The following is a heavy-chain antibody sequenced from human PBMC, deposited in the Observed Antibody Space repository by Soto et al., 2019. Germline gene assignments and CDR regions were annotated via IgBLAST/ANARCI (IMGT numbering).Heavy chain of an antibody. J-gene: IGHJ4*02. CDR2: IIPIFGTA. V-gene: IGHV1-69*01. CDR1: GGTFSSYA. CDR3: ARDGKVYDSSGYYSLFDY. Sequence: QVQLVQSGAEVKKPGASVKVSCKASGGTFSSYAISWVRQAPGQGLEWMGGIIPIFGTANYAQKFQGRVTITADESTSTAYMELISLRSEDTAVYYCARDGKVYDSSGYYSLFDYWGQGTLVTVSS. D-gene: IGHD3-22*01.